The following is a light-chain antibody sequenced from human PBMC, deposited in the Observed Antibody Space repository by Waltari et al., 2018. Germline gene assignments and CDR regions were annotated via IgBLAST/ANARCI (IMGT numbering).Light chain of an antibody. CDR3: SSYSSVTNVV. CDR2: DVS. V-gene: IGLV2-14*01. CDR1: SSDVGGHPY. J-gene: IGLJ2*01. Sequence: QSALTQPASVSGSPGQSITISCTGTSSDVGGHPYVSWYQQHPGEAPKLIIYDVSSRRSGVSPRCSASRSGNTASLTISGLRTEDEADYYCSSYSSVTNVVFGGGTKLTVL.